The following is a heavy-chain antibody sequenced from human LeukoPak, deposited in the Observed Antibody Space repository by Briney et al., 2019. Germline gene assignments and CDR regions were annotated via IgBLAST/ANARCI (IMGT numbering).Heavy chain of an antibody. Sequence: GGSLRLSCAASGFTFSSYAMHWVRQAPGKGLEWEAVISYDGSNKYYADSVKGRFTISRDNSKNTLYLQMNSLRAEDTAVYYCARGGPGDEYYYDSSGPDYWGQGTLVTVSS. J-gene: IGHJ4*02. CDR3: ARGGPGDEYYYDSSGPDY. CDR2: ISYDGSNK. D-gene: IGHD3-22*01. CDR1: GFTFSSYA. V-gene: IGHV3-30*01.